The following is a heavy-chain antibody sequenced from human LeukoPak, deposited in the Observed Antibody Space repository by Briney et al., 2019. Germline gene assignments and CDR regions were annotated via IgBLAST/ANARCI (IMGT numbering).Heavy chain of an antibody. D-gene: IGHD3-10*01. J-gene: IGHJ3*02. CDR1: GYTFTSYY. CDR3: ARTYYYGSGSTWEVDDAFDI. Sequence: ASVKVSCKASGYTFTSYYMHWVRQAPGQGLEWMGIINPSGGSTSYAQKFQGRVTMTRDMSTSTVYMELSSLRSEDTAVYYCARTYYYGSGSTWEVDDAFDIWGQGTMVTSLQ. CDR2: INPSGGST. V-gene: IGHV1-46*01.